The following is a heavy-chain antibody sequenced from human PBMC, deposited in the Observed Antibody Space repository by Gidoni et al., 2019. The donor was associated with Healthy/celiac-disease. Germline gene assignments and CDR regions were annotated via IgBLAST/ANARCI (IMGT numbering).Heavy chain of an antibody. CDR1: GGTFSSYA. Sequence: QVQLVQSGAEVEKPGSSVKVSCRASGGTFSSYAISWVRQAPGQGLEWMGGIIPIFGTANYAQKFQGRVTITADESTSTAYMELSSLRSEDTAVYYCAGMYRNDYGDYFDYWGQGTLVTVSS. CDR2: IIPIFGTA. J-gene: IGHJ4*02. V-gene: IGHV1-69*01. D-gene: IGHD4-17*01. CDR3: AGMYRNDYGDYFDY.